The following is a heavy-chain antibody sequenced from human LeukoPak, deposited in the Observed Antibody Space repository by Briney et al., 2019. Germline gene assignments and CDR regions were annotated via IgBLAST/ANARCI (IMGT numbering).Heavy chain of an antibody. CDR2: IYSIGST. CDR3: ARHPTALVSYGFDP. CDR1: GGSISNYY. Sequence: PSETLSLTCTVSGGSISNYYWSWIRQPPGKGLEWIGYIYSIGSTNYNPSLKSRVTISVDTSKNQFSLKLSSVTAADTAIYYCARHPTALVSYGFDPWGKGTTVTVSS. D-gene: IGHD5-18*01. V-gene: IGHV4-59*08. J-gene: IGHJ6*04.